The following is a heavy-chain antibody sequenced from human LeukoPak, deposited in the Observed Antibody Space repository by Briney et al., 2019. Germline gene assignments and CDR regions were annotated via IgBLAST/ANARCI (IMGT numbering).Heavy chain of an antibody. CDR3: AKDHSSGWPYCFPY. CDR2: ISASGGST. V-gene: IGHV3-23*01. Sequence: GGSLRLSCAASGFTFSSYEMNWVRQAPGKGLEWVSAISASGGSTYYADSVKGRFTISRDNSKNTLVLQMNSLRAEDTAVYYCAKDHSSGWPYCFPYWGQGTLVTVSS. CDR1: GFTFSSYE. D-gene: IGHD6-19*01. J-gene: IGHJ4*02.